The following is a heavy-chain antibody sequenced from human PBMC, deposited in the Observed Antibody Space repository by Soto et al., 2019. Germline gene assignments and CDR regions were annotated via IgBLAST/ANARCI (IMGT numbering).Heavy chain of an antibody. J-gene: IGHJ6*04. D-gene: IGHD1-26*01. CDR3: ARDPRGVSGSYSAYCGMDV. CDR2: ISSSSSYI. CDR1: GCTFSSYS. Sequence: GSLRLSWGASGCTFSSYSMNLVRQAPGKGQEWVSSISSSSSYIYYADSVKGRFTISRDNAKNSLYLQMNSLRAEDTAVYYCARDPRGVSGSYSAYCGMDVWGTGTTVTVSS. V-gene: IGHV3-21*01.